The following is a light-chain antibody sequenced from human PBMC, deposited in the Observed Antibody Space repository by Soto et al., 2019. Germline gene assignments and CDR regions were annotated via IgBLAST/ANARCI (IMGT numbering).Light chain of an antibody. CDR2: GAS. J-gene: IGKJ4*01. CDR1: QSVSSN. Sequence: EIVMTQSPATLSVSPGERVTLSCRASQSVSSNLAWYQQKPGQPPRLLIYGASTRATGIPARFSGSGSGTQFTLTISSLQYEDFAVYYCQQYNNWPPLTFGGGAKVEI. CDR3: QQYNNWPPLT. V-gene: IGKV3-15*01.